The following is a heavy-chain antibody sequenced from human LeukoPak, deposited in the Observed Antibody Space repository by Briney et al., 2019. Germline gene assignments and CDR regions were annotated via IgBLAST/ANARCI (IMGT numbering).Heavy chain of an antibody. CDR1: GFTFSSYE. Sequence: LTGGSQRLSCAASGFTFSSYEMNWVRQAPGKGLEWVSYISSSGSTIYYADSVKGRFTISRDNAKNSLYLQMNSLRAEDTAVYYCARENTPSGSLDYWGQGTLVTVSS. V-gene: IGHV3-48*03. CDR3: ARENTPSGSLDY. J-gene: IGHJ4*02. CDR2: ISSSGSTI. D-gene: IGHD6-25*01.